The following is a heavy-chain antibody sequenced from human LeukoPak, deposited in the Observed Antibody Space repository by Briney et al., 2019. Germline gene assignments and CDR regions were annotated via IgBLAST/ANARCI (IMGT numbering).Heavy chain of an antibody. V-gene: IGHV3-74*01. D-gene: IGHD1-26*01. CDR1: RLTFSNYW. CDR3: VVDFQYHNP. Sequence: PGGSLRLSCAASRLTFSNYWMHWVRQAPGKGLEWVSGISTDGRTTVYADSVKGRFTISRDNAKNTLYLQMNSPRIEDTAVYYCVVDFQYHNPWGQGTLVTVSS. J-gene: IGHJ5*02. CDR2: ISTDGRTT.